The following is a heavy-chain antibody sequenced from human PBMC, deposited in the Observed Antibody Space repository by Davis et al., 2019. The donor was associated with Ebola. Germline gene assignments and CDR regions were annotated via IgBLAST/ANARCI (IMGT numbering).Heavy chain of an antibody. CDR3: ARVGVDIVATIYYYYYGMDV. J-gene: IGHJ6*02. D-gene: IGHD5-12*01. V-gene: IGHV4-34*01. CDR1: GGSFTDYY. Sequence: MPSETLSLTCAVYGGSFTDYYWSWIRQPPGKGLEWFGEINHSGSTNYNPSLKSRVTISVDTSKNQFSLKLSSVTAADTAVYYCARVGVDIVATIYYYYYGMDVWGQGTTVTVSS. CDR2: INHSGST.